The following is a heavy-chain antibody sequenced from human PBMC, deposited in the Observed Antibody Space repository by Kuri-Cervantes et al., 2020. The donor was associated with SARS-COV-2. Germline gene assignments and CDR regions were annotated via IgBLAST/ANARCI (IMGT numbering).Heavy chain of an antibody. CDR1: GFTFSSYW. J-gene: IGHJ6*02. V-gene: IGHV3-74*01. CDR3: ARWAVAGTFFFPGDDYYYYGMDV. D-gene: IGHD6-19*01. Sequence: GGSLRLSCAASGFTFSSYWMHWVRQAPGKGLVWVSRINSDGSSTSYADSVKGRFTISRDNAKNSLYLQMNSLRAEDTAVYYCARWAVAGTFFFPGDDYYYYGMDVWGQGPTVTVSS. CDR2: INSDGSST.